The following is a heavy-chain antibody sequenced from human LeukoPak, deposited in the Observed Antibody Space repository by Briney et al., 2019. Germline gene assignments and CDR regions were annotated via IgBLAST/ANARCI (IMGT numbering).Heavy chain of an antibody. CDR2: INHSGST. CDR3: ARGLKRLERGGYCSGGSCPNRLDP. Sequence: SETLSLTCAVYGGSFSGYYWSWIRQPPGKGLEWIGEINHSGSTNYNPSLKSRVTISVDTSKNQFSLKLSSVTAADTAVYYCARGLKRLERGGYCSGGSCPNRLDPWGQGTLVTVSS. V-gene: IGHV4-34*01. D-gene: IGHD2-15*01. CDR1: GGSFSGYY. J-gene: IGHJ5*02.